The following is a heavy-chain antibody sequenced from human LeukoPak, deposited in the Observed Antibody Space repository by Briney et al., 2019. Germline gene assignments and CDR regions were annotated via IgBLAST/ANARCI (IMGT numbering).Heavy chain of an antibody. CDR1: GYTFTSYG. Sequence: GASVKVSCKASGYTFTSYGISWVRQAPGQGLEWMGWISAYNGNTNYAQKLQGRVTMTTDTSTSTAYMELSSLRSEDTAVYYCARGTDCSSTSCYPSYYYGMDVWGQGTTVTVSS. V-gene: IGHV1-18*01. CDR3: ARGTDCSSTSCYPSYYYGMDV. J-gene: IGHJ6*02. D-gene: IGHD2-2*01. CDR2: ISAYNGNT.